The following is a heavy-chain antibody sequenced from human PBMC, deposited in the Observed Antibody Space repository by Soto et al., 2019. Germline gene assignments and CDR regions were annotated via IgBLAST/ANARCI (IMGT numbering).Heavy chain of an antibody. CDR2: ISSSGSTI. V-gene: IGHV3-11*01. J-gene: IGHJ4*02. CDR3: ARDPTMYYDFWSGSDY. CDR1: GFTFSDYY. Sequence: WGSLRLSCAASGFTFSDYYMSWIRQAPGKGLEWVSYISSSGSTIYYADSVKGRFTISRDNAKNSLYLQMNSLRAEDTAVYYCARDPTMYYDFWSGSDYWGQGTLVTVSS. D-gene: IGHD3-3*01.